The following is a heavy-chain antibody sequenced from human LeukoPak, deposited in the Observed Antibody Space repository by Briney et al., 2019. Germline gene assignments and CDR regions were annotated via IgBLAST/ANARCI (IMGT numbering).Heavy chain of an antibody. J-gene: IGHJ4*02. CDR2: IYHSGSP. CDR1: GGSISSNNW. CDR3: ARETLEVGAPDY. V-gene: IGHV4-4*02. Sequence: SGTLSLTCAVSGGSISSNNWWGWVRQPPGKGLEWIGEIYHSGSPNYNPSLKSRVTISVDKSRNHFSLNLSSVTAADTAVYYCARETLEVGAPDYWGQGTLVTVSS. D-gene: IGHD1-26*01.